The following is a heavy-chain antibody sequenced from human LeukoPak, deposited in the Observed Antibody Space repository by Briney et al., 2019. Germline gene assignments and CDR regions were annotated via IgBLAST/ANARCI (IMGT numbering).Heavy chain of an antibody. Sequence: GASVKVSCKASGYTFTSYYMHWVRQAPGHGLEWMGIINPSGGSTSYAQKFQGRVTMTRDTSTSTVYMGLGSLRSEDTAVYYCAREGYNWNPFDYWGQGTLVTVSS. D-gene: IGHD1-20*01. V-gene: IGHV1-46*01. J-gene: IGHJ4*02. CDR2: INPSGGST. CDR3: AREGYNWNPFDY. CDR1: GYTFTSYY.